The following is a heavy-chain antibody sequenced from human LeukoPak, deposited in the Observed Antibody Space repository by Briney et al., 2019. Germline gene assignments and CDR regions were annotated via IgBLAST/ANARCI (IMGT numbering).Heavy chain of an antibody. J-gene: IGHJ4*02. CDR2: INPNGGGT. V-gene: IGHV1-46*01. CDR1: GYTFTSYY. Sequence: ASVKVSCKASGYTFTSYYMHWVRQAPGQGLEWMGIINPNGGGTNYAQKFQGRVTMTRDASTNTVYMELSSLRSEDTAVYYCARGGLGSGSYTFFDYWGQGTLVTVSS. CDR3: ARGGLGSGSYTFFDY. D-gene: IGHD1-26*01.